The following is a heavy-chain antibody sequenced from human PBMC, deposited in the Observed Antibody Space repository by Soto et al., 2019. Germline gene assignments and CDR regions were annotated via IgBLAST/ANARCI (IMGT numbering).Heavy chain of an antibody. Sequence: SETLSLTCAVYGGSFSGYYWSWIRQPPGKGLEWIGEINHSGSTNYNPSLKSRVTISVDTSKNQFSLKLSSVTAADTAVYYCARGSYCSSTSCYGGGFDPWGQGTLVTVSS. D-gene: IGHD2-2*01. CDR2: INHSGST. CDR1: GGSFSGYY. J-gene: IGHJ5*02. V-gene: IGHV4-34*01. CDR3: ARGSYCSSTSCYGGGFDP.